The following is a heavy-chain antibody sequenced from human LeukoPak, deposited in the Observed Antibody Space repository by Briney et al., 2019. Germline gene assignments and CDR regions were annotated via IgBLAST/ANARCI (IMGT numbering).Heavy chain of an antibody. D-gene: IGHD3-10*01. J-gene: IGHJ6*03. V-gene: IGHV4-59*01. CDR2: IYYSGST. CDR1: GGSISSYY. Sequence: PSETLSLTCTVSGGSISSYYWSWIRQPPGKGLEWIGYIYYSGSTNYNPSLKSRVTISVDTSKNQFSLKLSSVTVADTAVYYCARGYGSGSYYGTYYYYYMDVWGKGTTVTVSS. CDR3: ARGYGSGSYYGTYYYYYMDV.